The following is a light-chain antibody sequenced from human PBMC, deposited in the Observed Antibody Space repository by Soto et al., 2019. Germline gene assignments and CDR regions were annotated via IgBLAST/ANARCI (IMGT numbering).Light chain of an antibody. Sequence: EIVMTQSPATLSASPGERATLSCRASQIVSANLAWYQQKPGQAPRLLIHGASTRATGIPARFSGTGSGTEFTLTISSLQSEDFAVYYCQQYNNWPLTFGGGTKVEIK. V-gene: IGKV3D-15*01. CDR2: GAS. CDR1: QIVSAN. CDR3: QQYNNWPLT. J-gene: IGKJ4*01.